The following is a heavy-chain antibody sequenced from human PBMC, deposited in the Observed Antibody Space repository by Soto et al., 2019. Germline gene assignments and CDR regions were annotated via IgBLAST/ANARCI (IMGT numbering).Heavy chain of an antibody. Sequence: SETLSLTCTVSGGSISSYYWSWIRQPPGKGLEWIGYIYYGGCTNYNPSLKSRVTISVDTSKNQFSLKLSSVTAADTAVYYCARDGWHDYRKRTYYYYGMDVWGQGTTVTVSS. CDR1: GGSISSYY. CDR3: ARDGWHDYRKRTYYYYGMDV. D-gene: IGHD4-17*01. V-gene: IGHV4-59*12. J-gene: IGHJ6*02. CDR2: IYYGGCT.